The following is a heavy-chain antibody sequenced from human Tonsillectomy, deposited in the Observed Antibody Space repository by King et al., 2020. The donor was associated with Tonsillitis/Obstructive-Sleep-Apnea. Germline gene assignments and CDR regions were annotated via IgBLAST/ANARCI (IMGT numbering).Heavy chain of an antibody. CDR3: TKAVGTTVTAYFDY. V-gene: IGHV3-9*01. J-gene: IGHJ4*02. Sequence: VQLVQSGGGLVQPGRSLRLSCAASGFTFDEYAMHWVRQAPGEGLEWVSGISWNSGSIVYADSVKGRFTISRDNAKNSLYLQMISLRSEDTALYYCTKAVGTTVTAYFDYWDQGTLVTVSS. CDR2: ISWNSGSI. CDR1: GFTFDEYA. D-gene: IGHD4-17*01.